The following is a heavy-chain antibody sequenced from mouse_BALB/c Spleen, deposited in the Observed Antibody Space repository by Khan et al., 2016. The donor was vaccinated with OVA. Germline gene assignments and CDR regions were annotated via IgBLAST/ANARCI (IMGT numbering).Heavy chain of an antibody. D-gene: IGHD1-1*01. CDR3: KRDRGYYSSNPYFDY. V-gene: IGHV5-6-4*01. CDR2: ISSGGSYT. J-gene: IGHJ2*01. CDR1: GFSFSSYS. Sequence: VQLKESGGGLVRPGGSLKLSCAASGFSFSSYSMSWVRQTPEKRPEWVATISSGGSYTYYPDSVKGRFTISRDNAKNTLYLQMSRLKSEDTAMYYCKRDRGYYSSNPYFDYWGQGTTLTVSA.